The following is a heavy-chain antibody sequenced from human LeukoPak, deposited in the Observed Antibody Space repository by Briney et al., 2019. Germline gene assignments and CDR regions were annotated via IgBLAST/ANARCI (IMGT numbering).Heavy chain of an antibody. V-gene: IGHV3-21*01. CDR2: ISSSSSYI. CDR3: ARMQLVRGIAFDY. CDR1: GFTFSSYS. Sequence: GGSLRLSCAASGFTFSSYSMNWVRQAPGKGLEWVSSISSSSSYIYYADSVKGRFTISRDNAKNPLYLQMNSLRAEDTAVYYCARMQLVRGIAFDYWGQGTLVNVSS. J-gene: IGHJ4*02. D-gene: IGHD6-6*01.